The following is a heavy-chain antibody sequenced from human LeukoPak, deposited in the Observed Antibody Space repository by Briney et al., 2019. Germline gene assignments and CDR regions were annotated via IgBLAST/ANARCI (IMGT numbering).Heavy chain of an antibody. CDR2: NCGSGVHT. J-gene: IGHJ5*02. CDR1: GLTINNNA. CDR3: AKEDAADGLRWFDP. Sequence: GVSLTLSCAASGLTINNNAMTWLRRSPGEARECVSPNCGSGVHTYYPVCVEGRFTVSRDNPKNTLYLQMNRQSAEDTAVYCCAKEDAADGLRWFDPWGQGTLVSVSS. V-gene: IGHV3-23*01. D-gene: IGHD6-13*01.